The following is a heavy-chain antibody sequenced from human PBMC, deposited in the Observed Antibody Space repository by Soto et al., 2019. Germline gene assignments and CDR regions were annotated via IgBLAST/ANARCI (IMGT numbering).Heavy chain of an antibody. J-gene: IGHJ4*02. CDR2: LKRKLAGGTT. CDR1: GFTCSPGW. Sequence: VQLVESGGGLVKPVGSLRLSCAASGFTCSPGWMIWVLRAVGKGLECVVRLKRKLAGGTTDYSAHVKVRFTISRDDSSDTMYLQMNSLSTEDTAVYYGTTDSTQTFCDGGPCYSVQTKIHDSWGQGTLVPVSS. CDR3: TTDSTQTFCDGGPCYSVQTKIHDS. D-gene: IGHD2-15*01. V-gene: IGHV3-15*01.